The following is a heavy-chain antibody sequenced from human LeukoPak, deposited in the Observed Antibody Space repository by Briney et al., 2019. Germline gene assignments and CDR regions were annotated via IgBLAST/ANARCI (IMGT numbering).Heavy chain of an antibody. CDR1: GYTFTGYY. CDR3: ATPHASSGYYYYFDY. V-gene: IGHV1-2*02. D-gene: IGHD3-22*01. J-gene: IGHJ4*02. Sequence: ASVKVSCKASGYTFTGYYMHWVRQAPGQGLEWMGWINPNSGGTNYAQKFQGRVTMTRDTSISTAYMELSRLRSDDTAVYYCATPHASSGYYYYFDYWGQGTLVTVSS. CDR2: INPNSGGT.